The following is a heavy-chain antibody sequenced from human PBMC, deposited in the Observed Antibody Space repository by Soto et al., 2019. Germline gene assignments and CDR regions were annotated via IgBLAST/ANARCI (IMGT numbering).Heavy chain of an antibody. CDR3: AKTGTYYDSSGYHPFDY. CDR2: ISGSGGST. Sequence: LRLSCAASGFTFSSYAMSWVRQAPGKGLEWVSAISGSGGSTYYADSVKGRFTISRDNSKNTLYLQMNSLRAEDTAVYYCAKTGTYYDSSGYHPFDYWGQGTLVTVSS. D-gene: IGHD3-22*01. V-gene: IGHV3-23*01. J-gene: IGHJ4*02. CDR1: GFTFSSYA.